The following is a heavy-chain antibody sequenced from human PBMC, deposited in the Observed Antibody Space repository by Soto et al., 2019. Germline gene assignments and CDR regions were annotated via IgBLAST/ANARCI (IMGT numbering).Heavy chain of an antibody. V-gene: IGHV3-74*01. CDR3: ARDRRYCSGGSCYSDGMDV. D-gene: IGHD2-15*01. CDR2: INSDGSST. J-gene: IGHJ6*02. CDR1: GFTFSSYW. Sequence: PGGSLRLSCAASGFTFSSYWMHWVRQAPGKGLVWVSRINSDGSSTSYADSVKGRFTISRDNAENTLYLQMNSLRAEDTAVYYCARDRRYCSGGSCYSDGMDVWGQGTTVTVSS.